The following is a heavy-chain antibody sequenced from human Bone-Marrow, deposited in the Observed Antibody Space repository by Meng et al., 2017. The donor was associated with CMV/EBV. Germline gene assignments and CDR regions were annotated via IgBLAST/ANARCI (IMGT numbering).Heavy chain of an antibody. J-gene: IGHJ4*02. Sequence: SETLSLTCTVSGGSISSSSYYWGWIRQPPGKGLEWIGSIYYSGSTYYNPSLKSRVTISVDTSKNQFSLKLSSVTAADTAVYYCARHGYDFWSGYYSYWGQGTLVTVSS. V-gene: IGHV4-39*01. D-gene: IGHD3-3*01. CDR3: ARHGYDFWSGYYSY. CDR2: IYYSGST. CDR1: GGSISSSSYY.